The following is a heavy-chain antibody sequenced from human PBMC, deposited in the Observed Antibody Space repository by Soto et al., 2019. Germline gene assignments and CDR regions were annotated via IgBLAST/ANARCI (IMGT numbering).Heavy chain of an antibody. Sequence: QVQLVESGGGVVQPGRSLRLSCAASGFTFSSYGMHWVRQAPGKGLEWVAVIWYDGSNKYYADSVKGRFTIYRDNSKNTLYLQMNSLRAEDTAVYYCARQVVANDAFDIWGQGTMVTVSS. CDR2: IWYDGSNK. CDR3: ARQVVANDAFDI. CDR1: GFTFSSYG. D-gene: IGHD2-15*01. V-gene: IGHV3-33*01. J-gene: IGHJ3*02.